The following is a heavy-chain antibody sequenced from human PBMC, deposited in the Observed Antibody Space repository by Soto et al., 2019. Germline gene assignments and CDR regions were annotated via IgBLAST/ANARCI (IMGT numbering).Heavy chain of an antibody. V-gene: IGHV3-30*18. Sequence: QVQLVESGGGVVQPGRSLSLSCAASGFTFSVFGMHWVRQAPGKGLAWVAVISNDGNSEHYADSVKGRFTISRDNSKNTFYLQMNSLSVEDTAVYYCAKTITTIGVSSTGRGALLDNLGQGILVSVSS. J-gene: IGHJ4*02. CDR3: AKTITTIGVSSTGRGALLDN. D-gene: IGHD3-3*01. CDR2: ISNDGNSE. CDR1: GFTFSVFG.